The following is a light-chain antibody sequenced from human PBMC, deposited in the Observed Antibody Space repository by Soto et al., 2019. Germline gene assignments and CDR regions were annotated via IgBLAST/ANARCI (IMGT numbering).Light chain of an antibody. CDR3: QQRSNWLMYT. CDR2: DAS. J-gene: IGKJ2*01. CDR1: QSVSSD. V-gene: IGKV3-11*01. Sequence: EIVLTHSPATLSLSPGERATLSCRASQSVSSDLAWYQQKPGQDPRLLIYDASNRTTGIPARFSGSGSGTDFTLTISSLEPEDFAVYYCQQRSNWLMYTFGQGTKLEIK.